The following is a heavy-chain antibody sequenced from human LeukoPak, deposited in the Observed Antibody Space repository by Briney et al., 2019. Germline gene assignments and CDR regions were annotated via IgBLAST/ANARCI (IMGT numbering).Heavy chain of an antibody. CDR2: VYISGST. J-gene: IGHJ4*02. V-gene: IGHV4-59*10. CDR3: ARYGVAGSASDY. D-gene: IGHD3-3*01. Sequence: PSETPSLTCTEPGSSIRVYYWSWIRQPPGKGLEWVGRVYISGSTDYTPSPRSRVTMSVDLSKKQVSLKLNTVTAADTAVYYCARYGVAGSASDYWGQGALVTVSS. CDR1: GSSIRVYY.